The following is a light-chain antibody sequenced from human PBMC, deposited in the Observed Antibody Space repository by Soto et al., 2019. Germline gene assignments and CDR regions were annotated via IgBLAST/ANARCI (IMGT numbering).Light chain of an antibody. CDR1: QNIGGW. J-gene: IGKJ1*01. Sequence: DIQLTQSPSTLSASVGDRVTLTCRASQNIGGWLAWYQQKQGEAPNLLMYDAFSLKSGVPSRFSGSGSGTEFTLTISSLQPEDCATYYCQQLNSYSLTFGQGTKVDIK. CDR3: QQLNSYSLT. V-gene: IGKV1-5*01. CDR2: DAF.